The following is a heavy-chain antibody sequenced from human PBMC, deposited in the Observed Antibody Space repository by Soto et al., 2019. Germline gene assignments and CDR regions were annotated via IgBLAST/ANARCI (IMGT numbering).Heavy chain of an antibody. J-gene: IGHJ4*02. CDR3: ARDGGAGSYWVYYFYY. Sequence: QVQLVQSGAEVKKPGASVKVSCKASGYTFTSYAMHWVRQAPGQRLEWMGWINAGNGNTKYSQKFQGRVTITRYTSASTAYMDLSSLRSEDTAVYYCARDGGAGSYWVYYFYYWGQGTLVTVSS. V-gene: IGHV1-3*01. CDR2: INAGNGNT. CDR1: GYTFTSYA. D-gene: IGHD3-10*01.